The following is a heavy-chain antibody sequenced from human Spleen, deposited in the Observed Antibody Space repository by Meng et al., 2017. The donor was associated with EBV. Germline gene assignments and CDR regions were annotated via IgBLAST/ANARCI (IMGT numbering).Heavy chain of an antibody. D-gene: IGHD3-22*01. Sequence: AHLQESGPGLVKPSGTLSLTRAVSGASIDSSDWWTWVRQAPGKGLEWIGEIHHSGTTNYNPSLESRVTISIDKSDNQFSLKLTSVTAADTAVYYCARGLGGHYPTMEYWGQGTLVTVSS. CDR1: GASIDSSDW. V-gene: IGHV4-4*02. CDR2: IHHSGTT. CDR3: ARGLGGHYPTMEY. J-gene: IGHJ4*02.